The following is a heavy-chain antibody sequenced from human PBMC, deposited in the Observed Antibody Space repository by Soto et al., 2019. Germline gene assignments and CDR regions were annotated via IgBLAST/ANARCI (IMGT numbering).Heavy chain of an antibody. D-gene: IGHD3-9*01. Sequence: QVQLVESGGGVVQPGRSLRLSCAASGFTFSSYGMHWVRQAPGKGLEWVAVISYDGSNKYYADSVKGRFTISRDNSKNTLYLQMNSLRAEDTAVYYCAKADDILTGYYLDYYGMDVWGQGTTVTVSS. CDR3: AKADDILTGYYLDYYGMDV. V-gene: IGHV3-30*18. J-gene: IGHJ6*02. CDR2: ISYDGSNK. CDR1: GFTFSSYG.